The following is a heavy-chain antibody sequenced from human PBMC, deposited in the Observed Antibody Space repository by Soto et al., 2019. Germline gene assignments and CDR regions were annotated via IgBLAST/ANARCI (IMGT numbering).Heavy chain of an antibody. Sequence: EVQLVESGGGLVQPGGSLRLSCAASGFSFSTYSMNWVRQAPGKGLEWVSYISSRSYTIYYVDSVKGRFTISRDNAKNSLYSQMNSLRGEETAGYYWARGGSSSDNGMDVWGQGTTVTVSS. V-gene: IGHV3-48*01. J-gene: IGHJ6*02. D-gene: IGHD6-6*01. CDR1: GFSFSTYS. CDR3: ARGGSSSDNGMDV. CDR2: ISSRSYTI.